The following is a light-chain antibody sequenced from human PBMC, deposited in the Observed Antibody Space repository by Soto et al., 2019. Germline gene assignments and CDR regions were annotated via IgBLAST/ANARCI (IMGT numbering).Light chain of an antibody. CDR1: SGHSSYI. CDR3: ETRASNTHTV. V-gene: IGLV4-60*03. CDR2: LEGSGSY. Sequence: QSVLTQSSSASASLGSSVKLTCTLSSGHSSYIIAWHQQQPGKAPRYLMKLEGSGSYNKGSGVPDRFSGSSSGSDRDLTISNLQSDDEADNYCETRASNTHTVFGGENQRTVL. J-gene: IGLJ3*02.